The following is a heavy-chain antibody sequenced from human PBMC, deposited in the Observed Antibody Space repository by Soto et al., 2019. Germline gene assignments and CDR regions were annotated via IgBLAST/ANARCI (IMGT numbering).Heavy chain of an antibody. V-gene: IGHV3-73*02. Sequence: EVQLVESGGGLDQHGGSLKLSCAASGFIFSDSAMNWVRQASGKGLEWVGHIRSKPNSHATAYAASVKGRFTISRDDSRNMAYLQMDSLKTEDTAVYYCTRDWKYAVDYWGQGTLVTVSS. CDR2: IRSKPNSHAT. D-gene: IGHD1-7*01. CDR3: TRDWKYAVDY. J-gene: IGHJ4*02. CDR1: GFIFSDSA.